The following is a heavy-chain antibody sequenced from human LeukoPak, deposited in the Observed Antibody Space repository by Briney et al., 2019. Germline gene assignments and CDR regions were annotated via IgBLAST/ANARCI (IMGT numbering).Heavy chain of an antibody. CDR2: ISYDGSNK. CDR1: GFTFSSYG. Sequence: GGSLRLSCAASGFTFSSYGMHWVRQAPGNGLEWVAVISYDGSNKYYADSVKGRFTISRDNSKNTLYLQMNSLRAEDTAVYYCAKVPRRGYSYGYFDYWGQGTLVTVSS. CDR3: AKVPRRGYSYGYFDY. V-gene: IGHV3-30*18. J-gene: IGHJ4*02. D-gene: IGHD5-18*01.